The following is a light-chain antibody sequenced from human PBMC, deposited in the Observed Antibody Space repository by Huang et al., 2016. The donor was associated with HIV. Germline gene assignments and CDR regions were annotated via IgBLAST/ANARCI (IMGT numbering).Light chain of an antibody. V-gene: IGKV3-15*01. CDR1: QSIGTN. CDR2: GAS. Sequence: IILTQSPATLSVSPGEEATLSCRASQSIGTNLAWYQQGPGPAPRLLVYGASTRATGVPVRFSGSGSGTQFKLTLSSLQSEDFATYYCQHYSNWPPLTFGGGTKVDI. J-gene: IGKJ4*01. CDR3: QHYSNWPPLT.